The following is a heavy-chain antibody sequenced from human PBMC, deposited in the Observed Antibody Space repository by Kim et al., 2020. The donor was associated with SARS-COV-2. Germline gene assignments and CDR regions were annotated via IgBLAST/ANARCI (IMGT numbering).Heavy chain of an antibody. J-gene: IGHJ4*02. Sequence: SETLSLTCAVYGGSFSGYYWSWIRQPPGKGLEWIGEINHSGSTNYNPSLKSRVTISVDTSKNQFSLKLSSVTAADTAVYYCARASGGGPPLDYWGQGTLV. CDR3: ARASGGGPPLDY. V-gene: IGHV4-34*01. CDR2: INHSGST. CDR1: GGSFSGYY. D-gene: IGHD2-15*01.